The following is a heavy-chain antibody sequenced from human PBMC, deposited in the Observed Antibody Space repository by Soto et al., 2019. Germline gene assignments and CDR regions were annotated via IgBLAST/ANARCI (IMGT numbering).Heavy chain of an antibody. CDR3: TRDRLAWNSPQGMHV. Sequence: QVQLVQSGAEVKKPGASVTVSCKASAYTFSDYGITWVRQAPGQVLEWMGWINAYTGNTIYTQKVQGRVTLTTASSTSATYMKLRSLRPDDTAVYDCTRDRLAWNSPQGMHVWGQGTTVTVSS. D-gene: IGHD1-1*01. J-gene: IGHJ6*02. CDR1: AYTFSDYG. V-gene: IGHV1-18*01. CDR2: INAYTGNT.